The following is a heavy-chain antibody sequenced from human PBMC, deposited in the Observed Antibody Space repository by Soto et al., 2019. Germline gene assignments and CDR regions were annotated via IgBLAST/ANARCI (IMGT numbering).Heavy chain of an antibody. Sequence: PGGSLRLSCAASGVPLSSYGMHWVRQAPGKGLEWVAVIWYDGSNKYYADSVKGRFTISRDNSKNTLYLQMNSLRAEDTAVYYCARDSRNYYYGSGSYYSSMDVWGQGTTVTISS. CDR3: ARDSRNYYYGSGSYYSSMDV. CDR1: GVPLSSYG. J-gene: IGHJ6*02. V-gene: IGHV3-33*01. CDR2: IWYDGSNK. D-gene: IGHD3-10*01.